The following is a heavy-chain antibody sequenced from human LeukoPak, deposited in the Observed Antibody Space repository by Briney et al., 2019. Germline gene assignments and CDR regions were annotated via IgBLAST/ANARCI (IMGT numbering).Heavy chain of an antibody. V-gene: IGHV4-30-2*01. CDR1: GGSISSGDYY. J-gene: IGHJ4*02. D-gene: IGHD3-9*01. CDR2: IYHRGST. Sequence: TLSLTCTVSGGSISSGDYYWSWVRQPPGKGLEWIGYIYHRGSTYYNPSLKSRVTISVDRSKNQFSLKLSSVTAADTAVYYCARDPSDILTGYYTPGYWGQGTLVTVSS. CDR3: ARDPSDILTGYYTPGY.